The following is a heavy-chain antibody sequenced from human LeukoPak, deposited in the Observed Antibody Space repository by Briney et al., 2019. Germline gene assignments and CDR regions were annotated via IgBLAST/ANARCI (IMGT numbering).Heavy chain of an antibody. CDR1: GFTFSSYS. D-gene: IGHD2-21*02. V-gene: IGHV3-21*01. Sequence: GGSLRLSCAASGFTFSSYSMNWVRQAPGKGLEWVSSISSSSSYIYYADSVKGRFTISRDNAKNSLYLQMNSLRAEDTAVYYCARVSYCGGDCSTPVDYWGQGTLVTVSS. CDR3: ARVSYCGGDCSTPVDY. CDR2: ISSSSSYI. J-gene: IGHJ4*02.